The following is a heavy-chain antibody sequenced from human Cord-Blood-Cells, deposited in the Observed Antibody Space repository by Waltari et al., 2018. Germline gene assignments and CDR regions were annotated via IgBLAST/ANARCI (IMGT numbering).Heavy chain of an antibody. CDR1: GFTFSSYA. V-gene: IGHV3-23*01. J-gene: IGHJ3*02. Sequence: EVQLLESGGGLVQPGGSLRLSCAASGFTFSSYAMSWVRQAPGKGLEWVSAISGSGGSTYYADSVKGWFTISRDNSKNTLYLQMNSLRAEDTAVYYCAKALVSYSSTPHDAFEIWGQGTMVTVSS. CDR3: AKALVSYSSTPHDAFEI. D-gene: IGHD6-13*01. CDR2: ISGSGGST.